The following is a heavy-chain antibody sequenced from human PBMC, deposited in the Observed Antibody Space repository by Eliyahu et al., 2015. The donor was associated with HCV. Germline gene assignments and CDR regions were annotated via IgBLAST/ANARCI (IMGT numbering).Heavy chain of an antibody. J-gene: IGHJ5*02. CDR3: ARDGVAVAKREGWFDP. CDR1: GFXFSDYY. D-gene: IGHD6-19*01. CDR2: ISSSSSYT. Sequence: QVQLVESGGGLVKPGGSLRLSCAASGFXFSDYYMSWXRQAPGKGLGWVSYISSSSSYTNYADSVKGRFTISRDNAKNSLYLQMNSLRAEDTAVYYCARDGVAVAKREGWFDPWGQGTLVTVSS. V-gene: IGHV3-11*06.